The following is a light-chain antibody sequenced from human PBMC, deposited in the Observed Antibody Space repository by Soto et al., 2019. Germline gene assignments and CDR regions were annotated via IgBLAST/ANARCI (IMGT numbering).Light chain of an antibody. CDR1: QSVSSSY. J-gene: IGKJ3*01. CDR3: QQYGSSPLFT. Sequence: EIVLTQSPGTLSLSPGERATLSCRASQSVSSSYLAWYQQKPGQAPRLLIYGASSRATGIPDRFSGSGSGTDFTLTISRLEPEHFAVYYCQQYGSSPLFTFGPVTKVAIK. V-gene: IGKV3-20*01. CDR2: GAS.